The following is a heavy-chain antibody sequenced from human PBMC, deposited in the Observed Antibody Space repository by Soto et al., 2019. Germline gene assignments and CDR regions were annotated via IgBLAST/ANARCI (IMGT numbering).Heavy chain of an antibody. CDR2: IRIKAKSYAP. V-gene: IGHV3-73*01. CDR1: GFTFSDSA. Sequence: PGGSLRLSCAASGFTFSDSAIHWARQGSGKGLEWVGRIRIKAKSYAPAYAASVNGRFTISRDDSKSTAHLQMNSLKTEDTAVYYCTRLLERTMIITAFDMWGQGTMVTVSS. J-gene: IGHJ3*02. D-gene: IGHD3-10*01. CDR3: TRLLERTMIITAFDM.